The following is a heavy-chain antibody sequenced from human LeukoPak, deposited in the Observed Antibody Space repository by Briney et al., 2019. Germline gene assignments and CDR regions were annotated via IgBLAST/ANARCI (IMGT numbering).Heavy chain of an antibody. CDR2: INPNSGGT. V-gene: IGHV1-2*02. D-gene: IGHD3-22*01. CDR3: ARAHEYYYDSSGYSPFDY. Sequence: ASVKVSCKASGYTFTSYGISWVRQAPGQGLEWMGWINPNSGGTNYAQRFQGRVTMTRDTSISTAYMELSRLRSDETAMYYCARAHEYYYDSSGYSPFDYWGQGTLVTVSS. CDR1: GYTFTSYG. J-gene: IGHJ4*02.